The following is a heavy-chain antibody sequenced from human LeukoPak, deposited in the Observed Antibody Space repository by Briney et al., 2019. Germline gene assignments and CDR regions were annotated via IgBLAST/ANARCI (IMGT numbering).Heavy chain of an antibody. CDR3: ARGIAVTAGNVYY. CDR2: IKQDGSEK. Sequence: GGSLRLSCAASGFTFNSYWITWVRQAPGKGLEWVANIKQDGSEKNYVDSVKGRFTISRDNAQNSLYLQMNSLRAEDTAVYYCARGIAVTAGNVYYWGQGTLVTVSS. V-gene: IGHV3-7*04. D-gene: IGHD6-19*01. CDR1: GFTFNSYW. J-gene: IGHJ4*02.